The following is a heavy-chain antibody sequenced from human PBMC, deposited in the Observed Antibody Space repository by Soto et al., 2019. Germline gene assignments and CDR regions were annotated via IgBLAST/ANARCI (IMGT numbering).Heavy chain of an antibody. Sequence: QVRLQEWGPGLVKPSQTLSLKCSVSGGXXXXGXXXXXXXXXXXXXXXEWIGDIYYNGNTYYNASIKSRVTLSVEAAKNQFSLKLSSVTAADTAVYYCAQALVFTGGDGFDIWGQVRLVTVSS. CDR2: IYYNGNT. J-gene: IGHJ3*02. CDR3: AQALVFTGGDGFDI. V-gene: IGHV4-31*02. CDR1: GGXXXXGXXX. D-gene: IGHD1-1*01.